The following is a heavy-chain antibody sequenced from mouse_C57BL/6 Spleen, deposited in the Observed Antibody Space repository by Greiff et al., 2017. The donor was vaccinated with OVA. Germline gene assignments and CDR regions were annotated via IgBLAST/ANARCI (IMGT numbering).Heavy chain of an antibody. CDR1: GYTFTSYW. J-gene: IGHJ2*01. CDR3: ARAAQATLAYFDY. CDR2: IDPSDSYT. V-gene: IGHV1-59*01. Sequence: QVQLQQPGAELVRPGTSVKLSCKASGYTFTSYWMHWVKQRPGQGLEWIGVIDPSDSYTNYNQKFKGKATLTVDTSSSTAYMQLSSLTSEDSAVYYCARAAQATLAYFDYWGQGTTLTVSS. D-gene: IGHD3-2*02.